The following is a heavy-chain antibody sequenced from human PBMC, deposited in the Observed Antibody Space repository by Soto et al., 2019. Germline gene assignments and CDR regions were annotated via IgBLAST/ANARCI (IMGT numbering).Heavy chain of an antibody. J-gene: IGHJ6*02. D-gene: IGHD3-10*01. CDR1: GGSFSGYY. CDR3: AREGVTMVRGVITPWYYYGMDV. Sequence: PSETLSLTCAVYGGSFSGYYWSWIRQPPGKGLEWIGEINHSGSTNYNPSLKSRVTISVDTSKNQFSLKLSSVAAADTAVYYCAREGVTMVRGVITPWYYYGMDVWGQGTTVTV. V-gene: IGHV4-34*01. CDR2: INHSGST.